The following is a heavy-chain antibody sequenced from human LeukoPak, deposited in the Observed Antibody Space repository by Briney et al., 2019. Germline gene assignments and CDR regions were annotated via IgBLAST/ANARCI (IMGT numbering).Heavy chain of an antibody. CDR3: ARKRLGHHSDH. D-gene: IGHD5-24*01. Sequence: ASVKVSCKASGYTFTSYDINWVRQATGQGLEWMGWVNPNSGNTGYAQKFQGRVTMTRNTSINTAYMELSSLRSEDTAVYYCARKRLGHHSDHWGQGTLVTVSS. V-gene: IGHV1-8*01. J-gene: IGHJ4*02. CDR1: GYTFTSYD. CDR2: VNPNSGNT.